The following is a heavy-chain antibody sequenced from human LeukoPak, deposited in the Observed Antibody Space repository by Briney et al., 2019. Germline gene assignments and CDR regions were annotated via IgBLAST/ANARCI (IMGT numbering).Heavy chain of an antibody. CDR1: GYTFTDYY. D-gene: IGHD3-10*01. J-gene: IGHJ4*02. CDR3: VVGFGELLPYFDY. CDR2: INPSGSST. Sequence: ASVTLSFNASGYTFTDYYMHWVRQPPGQGLEWVGIINPSGSSTSYAQKFQGRVPMTRDTSTSTVYMELSSLRSEDTAVYYCVVGFGELLPYFDYWGQGTLVTVSS. V-gene: IGHV1-46*01.